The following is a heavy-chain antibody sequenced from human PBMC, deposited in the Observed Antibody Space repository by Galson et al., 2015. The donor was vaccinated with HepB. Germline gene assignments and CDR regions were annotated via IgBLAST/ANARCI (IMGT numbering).Heavy chain of an antibody. CDR2: IYYSGST. J-gene: IGHJ6*03. D-gene: IGHD4-23*01. Sequence: TLSLTCTVSGGSISSGGYYWSWIRQHPGKGLEWIGYIYYSGSTYYNPSLKSRVTISVDTSKNQFSLKLSSVTAADTAVYYCAREVTVRYYMDVWGKGTTVTVSS. CDR3: AREVTVRYYMDV. CDR1: GGSISSGGYY. V-gene: IGHV4-31*03.